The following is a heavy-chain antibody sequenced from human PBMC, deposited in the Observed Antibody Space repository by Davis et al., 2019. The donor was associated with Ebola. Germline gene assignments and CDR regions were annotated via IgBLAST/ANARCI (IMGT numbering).Heavy chain of an antibody. D-gene: IGHD6-13*01. J-gene: IGHJ4*02. CDR1: GFTFSSYG. V-gene: IGHV3-30*03. CDR3: VAAAGFY. CDR2: ISYDGSNK. Sequence: PGGSLRLSCAASGFTFSSYGMHWVRQAPGKGLEWVAVISYDGSNKYYADSVKGRFTISRDNSKNTLYLQMNSLRAEDTAVYYCVAAAGFYWGQGTLVTVSS.